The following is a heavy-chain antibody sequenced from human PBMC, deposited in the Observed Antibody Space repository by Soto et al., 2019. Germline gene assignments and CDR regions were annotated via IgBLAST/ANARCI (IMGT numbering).Heavy chain of an antibody. CDR2: IIPIFGTA. CDR1: GGTFSSYA. Sequence: ASVKVSCKASGGTFSSYAISWVRQAPGQGLEWMGGIIPIFGTANYAQKFQGRVTITADESTSTAYMELSSLRSEDTAVYYCARVGFGGMGYYYYYYGMDVWGQGTTVTVSS. CDR3: ARVGFGGMGYYYYYYGMDV. J-gene: IGHJ6*02. V-gene: IGHV1-69*13. D-gene: IGHD3-10*01.